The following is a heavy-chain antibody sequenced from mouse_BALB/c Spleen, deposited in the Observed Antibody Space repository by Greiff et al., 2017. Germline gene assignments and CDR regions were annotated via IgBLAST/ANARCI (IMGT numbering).Heavy chain of an antibody. CDR2: IYPGDGDT. J-gene: IGHJ3*01. CDR1: GYAFSSYW. V-gene: IGHV1-80*01. Sequence: VQLPQSGAELVRPGSSVKISCKASGYAFSSYWMNWVKQRPGQGLEWIGQIYPGDGDTNYNGKFKGKATLTADKSSSTAYMQLSSLTSEDSAVYFCAREGSTMITFAYWGQGTLVTVSA. CDR3: AREGSTMITFAY. D-gene: IGHD2-4*01.